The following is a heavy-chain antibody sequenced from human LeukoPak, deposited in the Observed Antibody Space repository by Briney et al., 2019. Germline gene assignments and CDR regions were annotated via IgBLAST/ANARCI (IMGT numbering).Heavy chain of an antibody. V-gene: IGHV3-7*01. J-gene: IGHJ6*02. D-gene: IGHD6-13*01. CDR3: ARVASSWYDGYYYYGMDV. CDR1: GFTFRSYW. Sequence: PGGSLRLSCAASGFTFRSYWMSWVRQAPGKGLEWVANIKQDGSEKNYVDSVKGRFTISRDNAKNSLYLQMNSLRAEDTAVYYCARVASSWYDGYYYYGMDVWGQGTTVTVSS. CDR2: IKQDGSEK.